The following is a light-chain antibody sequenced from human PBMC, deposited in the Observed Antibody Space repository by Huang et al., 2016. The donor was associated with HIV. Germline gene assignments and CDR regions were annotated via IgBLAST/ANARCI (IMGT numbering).Light chain of an antibody. V-gene: IGKV1-17*03. J-gene: IGKJ1*01. CDR3: LQHHAYPRT. CDR2: AAS. CDR1: QGIANY. Sequence: DIQLTQSPSARSASVGDRVSITCRASQGIANYLVWFQQRPGGAPKRIIYAASSLQSGVPSRVSGSGSGTKFTLTISGLQPEDFATYYCLQHHAYPRTFGQGTKVEV.